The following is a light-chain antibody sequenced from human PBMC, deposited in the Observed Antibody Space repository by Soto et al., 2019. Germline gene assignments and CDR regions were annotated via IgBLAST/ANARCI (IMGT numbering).Light chain of an antibody. CDR1: SSDVGGYNY. CDR2: DVS. J-gene: IGLJ1*01. V-gene: IGLV2-11*01. CDR3: CSYAGSYV. Sequence: QSVLTQPRSVSGSPGQSVTISCTGTSSDVGGYNYVSWYQQHLGKAPKLMIYDVSKRPSGVPDRFSGSKSGNTASLTISGLQAEDEADYYCCSYAGSYVFGTGTKLTVL.